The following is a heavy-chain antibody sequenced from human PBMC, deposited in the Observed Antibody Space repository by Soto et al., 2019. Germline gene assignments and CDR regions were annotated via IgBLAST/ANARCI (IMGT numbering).Heavy chain of an antibody. V-gene: IGHV3-23*01. CDR1: GFSISDYA. CDR3: AKDGIRKDDY. J-gene: IGHJ4*02. CDR2: ISDSGTKT. Sequence: SGGSLRLSCSASGFSISDYAMSWVRQPPGKGLEWVSSISDSGTKTFYADSVKGRFAISRDTSKNTVYMQMNNLRAEDTALYYCAKDGIRKDDYWGQGAVVTVSS.